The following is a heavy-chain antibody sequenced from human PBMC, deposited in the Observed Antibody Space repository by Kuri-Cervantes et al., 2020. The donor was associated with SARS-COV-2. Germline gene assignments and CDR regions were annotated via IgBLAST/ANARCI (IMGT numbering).Heavy chain of an antibody. J-gene: IGHJ4*02. CDR3: ARDLAFLEWLLPSLFDY. V-gene: IGHV1-18*01. D-gene: IGHD3-3*01. CDR2: ISAYNGNT. Sequence: ASVKVSCKASGYTFTSYGISWVRQAPGQGLEWMGWISAYNGNTNYAQKLQGRVTMTTDTSTSTAYMELRSLRSDDTAVYYCARDLAFLEWLLPSLFDYWGQGPVVPVSS. CDR1: GYTFTSYG.